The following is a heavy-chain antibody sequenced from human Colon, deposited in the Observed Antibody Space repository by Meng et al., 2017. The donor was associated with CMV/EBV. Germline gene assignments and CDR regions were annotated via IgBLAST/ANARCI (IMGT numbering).Heavy chain of an antibody. Sequence: GGSLRLSGAASGFRFSDYYMNWIRRAPGRGLEWIAYISGGGSTIVYADSVKGRFTISRDNAKNTLYLQMNSLRGDDTAVYYWSKDGDKAQLAAYWGQGTLVTISS. CDR1: GFRFSDYY. J-gene: IGHJ4*02. V-gene: IGHV3-11*01. CDR2: ISGGGSTI. D-gene: IGHD6-6*01. CDR3: SKDGDKAQLAAY.